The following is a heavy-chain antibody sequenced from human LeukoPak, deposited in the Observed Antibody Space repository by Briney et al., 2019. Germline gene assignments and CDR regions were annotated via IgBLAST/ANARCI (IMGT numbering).Heavy chain of an antibody. D-gene: IGHD1-1*01. J-gene: IGHJ3*02. Sequence: ASVKVSCKASGYIFTSYYMHWVRQAPGQGPEWMGVINPTGGSTSYAQSSQGRVTMTRDTSTSTVYMELSSLRSEDTAMYYCARDVKNDYLDAFDIWGQGTMVTVSS. CDR3: ARDVKNDYLDAFDI. CDR1: GYIFTSYY. CDR2: INPTGGST. V-gene: IGHV1-46*01.